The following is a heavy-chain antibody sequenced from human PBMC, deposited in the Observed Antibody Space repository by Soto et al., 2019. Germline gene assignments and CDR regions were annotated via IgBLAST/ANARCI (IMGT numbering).Heavy chain of an antibody. V-gene: IGHV3-30*14. D-gene: IGHD6-13*01. CDR2: ISYDGSNK. Sequence: QVQLVESGGGVVQPGRSLRLSCAASGFTFSSYAMHWVRQAPGKGLEWVAVISYDGSNKYYADSVKGRFTISRDNSKNTLYLQKDSLREEDTAVYYCARDSKTAAAGRGLAQKDVGYYYYGMDVWGQGTTVTVSS. J-gene: IGHJ6*02. CDR1: GFTFSSYA. CDR3: ARDSKTAAAGRGLAQKDVGYYYYGMDV.